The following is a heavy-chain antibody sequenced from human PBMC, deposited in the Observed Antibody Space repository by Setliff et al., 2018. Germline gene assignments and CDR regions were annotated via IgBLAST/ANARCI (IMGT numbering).Heavy chain of an antibody. V-gene: IGHV1-8*02. J-gene: IGHJ4*02. Sequence: ASVKVSCKASGYTFTSYDINWVRQATGQGLEWMGWMNPNSGNTGYAQNFQGRATMTRNTSISTAYMELSSLRFEDTAVYYCARGPRHNFWSGYYLVAVNYWGQGTLVTVSS. D-gene: IGHD3-3*01. CDR2: MNPNSGNT. CDR1: GYTFTSYD. CDR3: ARGPRHNFWSGYYLVAVNY.